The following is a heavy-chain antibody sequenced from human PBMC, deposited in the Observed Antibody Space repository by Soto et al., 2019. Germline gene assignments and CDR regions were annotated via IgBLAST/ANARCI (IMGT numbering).Heavy chain of an antibody. CDR2: ISWDGGST. J-gene: IGHJ6*02. V-gene: IGHV3-43*01. CDR1: GFTFDDYT. Sequence: GGSLRLSCAASGFTFDDYTMHWVRQAPGKGLEWVSLISWDGGSTYYADSVKGRFTISRDNSKNSLYLQMNSLRTEDTALYYCAKDMIWRVPAYYYYGMDVWGQGTTVTVSS. D-gene: IGHD3-3*01. CDR3: AKDMIWRVPAYYYYGMDV.